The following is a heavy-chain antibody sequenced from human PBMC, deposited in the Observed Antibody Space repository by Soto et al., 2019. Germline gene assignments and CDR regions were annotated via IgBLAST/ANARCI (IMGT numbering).Heavy chain of an antibody. J-gene: IGHJ6*02. Sequence: AALKVSCKASGYTFTGYYMHWVRQAPGQGLEWMGWINPNSGGTNYAQKFQGRVTMTRDTSISTAYMELSRLRSDDTAVYYCARDPRYYYGMDVWGQGTTVTVYS. CDR2: INPNSGGT. CDR3: ARDPRYYYGMDV. CDR1: GYTFTGYY. V-gene: IGHV1-2*02.